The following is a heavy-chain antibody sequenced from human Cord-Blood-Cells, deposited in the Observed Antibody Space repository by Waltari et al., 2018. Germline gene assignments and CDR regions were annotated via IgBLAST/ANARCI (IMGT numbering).Heavy chain of an antibody. Sequence: QLQLQESGPGLVTPSETLSLTRTVSGGSISSSSYSWGGIRQPPGKGLEWIGSIYYSGRTYYDPSLKSRVTISVDTSKNQFSLKLSSVTAADTAVYYCARGDEFSEQYGGFDYWGQGTLVTVSS. D-gene: IGHD2-15*01. J-gene: IGHJ4*02. CDR3: ARGDEFSEQYGGFDY. CDR2: IYYSGRT. CDR1: GGSISSSSYS. V-gene: IGHV4-39*07.